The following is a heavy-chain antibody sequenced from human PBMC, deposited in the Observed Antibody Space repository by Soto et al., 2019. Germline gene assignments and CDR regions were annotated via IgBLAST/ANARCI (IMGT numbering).Heavy chain of an antibody. D-gene: IGHD6-6*01. V-gene: IGHV1-18*01. CDR3: AREGVAARPDYYYYSGMDV. CDR1: GYTFTSYG. J-gene: IGHJ6*02. CDR2: ISAYNGNT. Sequence: GASVKVSCKASGYTFTSYGISWVRQAPGQGRDWMGWISAYNGNTNYAQKLQGRVTMTTDTSTSTAYMELRSLRSDDTAVYYCAREGVAARPDYYYYSGMDVWGQGTTVTFSS.